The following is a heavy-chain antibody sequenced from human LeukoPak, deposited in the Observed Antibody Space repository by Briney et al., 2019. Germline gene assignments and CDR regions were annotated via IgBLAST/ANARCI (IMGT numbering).Heavy chain of an antibody. J-gene: IGHJ4*02. CDR3: ARPQYSGYDFRR. V-gene: IGHV4-34*01. CDR2: INHSGST. Sequence: PSETLSLTCAVYGGSFSGYYWSWIRQPPGKGLEWIGEINHSGSTNYNPSLKSRVTISVDTSKNQFSLKLSSVTAADTAVYYCARPQYSGYDFRRWGQGTLVTVSS. CDR1: GGSFSGYY. D-gene: IGHD5-12*01.